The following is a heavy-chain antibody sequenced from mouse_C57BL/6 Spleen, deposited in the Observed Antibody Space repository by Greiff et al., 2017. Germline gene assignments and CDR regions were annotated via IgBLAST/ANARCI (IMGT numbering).Heavy chain of an antibody. CDR1: GYTFTDYF. J-gene: IGHJ1*03. CDR3: ARPAVRAHWYFDV. D-gene: IGHD3-3*01. CDR2: INPNNGGT. Sequence: EVQLQQSGPELVKPGASVKISCKASGYTFTDYFMNWVKQSHGKSLEWIGDINPNNGGTSYNQKFKGKATLTVDKSSSTAYMELRSLTSEDSAVYYCARPAVRAHWYFDVWGTGTTVTVSS. V-gene: IGHV1-26*01.